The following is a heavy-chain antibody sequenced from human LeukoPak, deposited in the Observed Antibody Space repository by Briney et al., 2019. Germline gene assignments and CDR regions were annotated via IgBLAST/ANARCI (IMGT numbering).Heavy chain of an antibody. CDR2: INPNSGGT. J-gene: IGHJ6*03. Sequence: ASVKVSCKASGYTFTGYYMHWVRQAPGQGLEWLGWINPNSGGTNYAQKFQGRVTMTRDTSISTAYMELSRLRSDDTAVYYCARDFEWLGVNYYIDVWGKGTTVTLSS. CDR1: GYTFTGYY. D-gene: IGHD5-12*01. V-gene: IGHV1-2*02. CDR3: ARDFEWLGVNYYIDV.